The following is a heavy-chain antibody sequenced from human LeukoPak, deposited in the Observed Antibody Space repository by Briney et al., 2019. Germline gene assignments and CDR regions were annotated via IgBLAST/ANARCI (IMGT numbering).Heavy chain of an antibody. J-gene: IGHJ5*02. Sequence: GGSLRLSCAASGFTFSNYWMHWVRQAPGKGLVWVSRINSDGSNTSYADSVKGRFTISRDNAKNTLNLQMNSLRAEDTAVYYCARDLGQYYDTSDNWFDPWGQGTLVTVSS. D-gene: IGHD3-22*01. V-gene: IGHV3-74*01. CDR2: INSDGSNT. CDR3: ARDLGQYYDTSDNWFDP. CDR1: GFTFSNYW.